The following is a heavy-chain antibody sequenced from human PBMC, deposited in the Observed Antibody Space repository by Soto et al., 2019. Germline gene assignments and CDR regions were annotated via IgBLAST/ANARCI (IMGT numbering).Heavy chain of an antibody. V-gene: IGHV6-1*01. CDR1: GASVSSNTAS. CDR3: AKGDNLGPKTGYAFDP. Sequence: SQPLSLTCAISGASVSSNTASCNCVRQSPSRGLEWLGRTYSRSKWYNDYAVSVKSRIIINPDTSKNQFSLQLNSVTPEDTAVYYCAKGDNLGPKTGYAFDPWGQGILVTVSS. CDR2: TYSRSKWYN. D-gene: IGHD5-12*01. J-gene: IGHJ5*02.